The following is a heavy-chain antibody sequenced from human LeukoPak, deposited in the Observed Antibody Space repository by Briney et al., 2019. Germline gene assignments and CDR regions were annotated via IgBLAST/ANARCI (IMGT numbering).Heavy chain of an antibody. D-gene: IGHD3-10*01. V-gene: IGHV1-2*02. J-gene: IGHJ3*02. CDR1: GYTFTGYY. CDR2: INPNSGGT. Sequence: ASVKVSCKASGYTFTGYYMHWVRQAPGQGLEWMGWINPNSGGTNYAQKFQGRVTMTRDTSISPAYKELSRLRSDDTAVYYCARAPSIWFALHAFDIWGQGTMVTVSS. CDR3: ARAPSIWFALHAFDI.